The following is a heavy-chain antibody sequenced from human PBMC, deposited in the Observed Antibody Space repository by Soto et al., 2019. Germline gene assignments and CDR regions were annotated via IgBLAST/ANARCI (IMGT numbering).Heavy chain of an antibody. Sequence: ASVKVSCKASGYTFTSYFITWVRQAPGQGLEWMGWISAYNGNTNYAQMLQGRVTMTTDTSTATAYMEMTSLRSDDTAVYYCARQNYYPGMDVWGQGTTVTVS. J-gene: IGHJ6*02. CDR3: ARQNYYPGMDV. CDR1: GYTFTSYF. V-gene: IGHV1-18*01. CDR2: ISAYNGNT.